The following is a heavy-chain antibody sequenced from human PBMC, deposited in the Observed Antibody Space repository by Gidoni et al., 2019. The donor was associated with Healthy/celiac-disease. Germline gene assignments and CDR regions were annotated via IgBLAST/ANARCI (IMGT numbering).Heavy chain of an antibody. Sequence: QVQLQQWGAGLLKPSETLSLTCAVYGGSFSGYYWSWIRQPPGKGLEWIGEINHSGSTNYNPSLKSRVTISVDTSKNQFSLKLSSVTAADTAVYYCARGTAITIFGVVIIDWFDPWGQGTLVTVSS. CDR1: GGSFSGYY. D-gene: IGHD3-3*01. CDR3: ARGTAITIFGVVIIDWFDP. V-gene: IGHV4-34*01. J-gene: IGHJ5*02. CDR2: INHSGST.